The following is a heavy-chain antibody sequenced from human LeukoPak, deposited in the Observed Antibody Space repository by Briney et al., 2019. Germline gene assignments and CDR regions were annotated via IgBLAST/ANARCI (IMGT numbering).Heavy chain of an antibody. CDR1: GGTFSSYA. J-gene: IGHJ4*02. CDR3: ARELPDYYDILTGYSAFDY. D-gene: IGHD3-9*01. CDR2: IIPTFGTA. Sequence: SVKVSCKASGGTFSSYAISWVRQAPGQGLEWMGGIIPTFGTANYAQKFQGRVTITADKSTSTAYMELSSLRSEDTAVYYCARELPDYYDILTGYSAFDYWGQGTLVTVSS. V-gene: IGHV1-69*06.